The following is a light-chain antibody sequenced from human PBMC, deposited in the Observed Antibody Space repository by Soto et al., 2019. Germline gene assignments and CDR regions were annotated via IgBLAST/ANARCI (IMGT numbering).Light chain of an antibody. Sequence: QAVVTQPPSASGSPGQSVTISCTGTSSDVGGYDYVSWYQQHPGKAPKAMIYEVSKRPSGVPDRFSGSKSGNTASLTVSGLQAEDEADYYCSSYGGRNNLLFGGGTKLTV. CDR3: SSYGGRNNLL. CDR1: SSDVGGYDY. CDR2: EVS. V-gene: IGLV2-8*01. J-gene: IGLJ2*01.